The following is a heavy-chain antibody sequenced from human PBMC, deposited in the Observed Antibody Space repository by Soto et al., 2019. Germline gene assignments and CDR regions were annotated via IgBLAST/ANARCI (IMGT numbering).Heavy chain of an antibody. V-gene: IGHV3-73*02. CDR1: GFTFSGSA. CDR2: IRSKANSYAT. D-gene: IGHD2-21*02. CDR3: TRLVRRDGGNSYNYYGMDV. J-gene: IGHJ6*02. Sequence: EVQLVESGGGLVQPGGSLKLSCAASGFTFSGSAMHWVRQASGKGLEWVGRIRSKANSYATAYAASVKGRFTISRDDSKNTAYLQMASLKTEDTAVYYCTRLVRRDGGNSYNYYGMDVWGQGTTVTVSS.